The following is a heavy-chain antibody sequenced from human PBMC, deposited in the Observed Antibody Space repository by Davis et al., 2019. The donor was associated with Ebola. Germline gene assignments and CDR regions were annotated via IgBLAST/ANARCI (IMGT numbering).Heavy chain of an antibody. Sequence: GGSLRLSCAASGFVFSSYVMSWVRRAPGKGLEWVSTLGLSADTYYADSVKGRFTISRDNSKNTLYLQMDSLRAEDTAVYYCAKVKYYSTWRGGFDSWGQGTLVTVSS. CDR2: LGLSADT. V-gene: IGHV3-23*01. J-gene: IGHJ4*02. D-gene: IGHD6-13*01. CDR1: GFVFSSYV. CDR3: AKVKYYSTWRGGFDS.